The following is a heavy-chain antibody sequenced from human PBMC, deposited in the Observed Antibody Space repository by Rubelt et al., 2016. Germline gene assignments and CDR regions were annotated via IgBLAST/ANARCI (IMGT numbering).Heavy chain of an antibody. CDR3: ASGSYDSLDY. CDR2: ISYDGAKK. V-gene: IGHV3-30*04. J-gene: IGHJ4*01. D-gene: IGHD1-26*01. CDR1: A. Sequence: AMHWVRQAPGKGLKGVAVISYDGAKKYYADSVTGRFTISRDNSKNTLYLQINTLRAEDTALYYCASGSYDSLDYWGQEPWSPSPQ.